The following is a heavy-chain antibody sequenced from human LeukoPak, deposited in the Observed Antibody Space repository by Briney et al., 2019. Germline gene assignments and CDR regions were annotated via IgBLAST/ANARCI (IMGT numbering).Heavy chain of an antibody. J-gene: IGHJ4*02. V-gene: IGHV3-23*01. CDR1: EFTFSSYA. Sequence: GGSLRLSCAASEFTFSSYAMSWVRQAPGKGLEWVSVISDTGGDTYYADSVKGRFTISRDNGRNTLYLQMNSLRAEDTAVYYCARGSTYYDSSGQVPFDYWGQGTLVTVSS. CDR2: ISDTGGDT. D-gene: IGHD3-22*01. CDR3: ARGSTYYDSSGQVPFDY.